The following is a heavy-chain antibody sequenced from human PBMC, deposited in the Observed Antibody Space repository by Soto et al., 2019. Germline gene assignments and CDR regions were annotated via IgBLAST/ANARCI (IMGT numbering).Heavy chain of an antibody. J-gene: IGHJ4*02. CDR2: ITTDKGKT. CDR1: GYTFTGYY. V-gene: IGHV1-18*04. CDR3: ATRSPAFDY. D-gene: IGHD3-16*01. Sequence: EASVKVSCKASGYTFTGYYMHWVRQAPGQGLDWMGWITTDKGKTNYAQKFQGRVTMTTDTSTSTAYMELWSLRSDDTAVYYCATRSPAFDYWGQGTLVTVSS.